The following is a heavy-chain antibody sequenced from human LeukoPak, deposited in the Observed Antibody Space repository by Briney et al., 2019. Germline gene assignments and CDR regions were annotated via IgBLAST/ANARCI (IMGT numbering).Heavy chain of an antibody. CDR3: ARNPQYYGDYNFDS. CDR1: GGSISSGSYY. V-gene: IGHV4-61*02. J-gene: IGHJ4*02. D-gene: IGHD4-17*01. CDR2: IYTSGST. Sequence: SETLSLTCTVSGGSISSGSYYWSWIRQPAGKGLEWIGRIYTSGSTNYNPSLKSRVTISVDTSRNQFSLKLNSVTAADTAVYYCARNPQYYGDYNFDSWGQGTLVTVSS.